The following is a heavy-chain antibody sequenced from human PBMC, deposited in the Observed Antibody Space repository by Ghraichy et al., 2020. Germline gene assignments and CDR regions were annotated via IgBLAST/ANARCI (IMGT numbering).Heavy chain of an antibody. CDR1: GFTFSSYV. CDR3: AKGIAAGTSTISYYYNGMDV. V-gene: IGHV3-23*01. CDR2: ISGSGGST. Sequence: GSLRLSCAASGFTFSSYVMSWVRQAPGKGLEWVSGISGSGGSTYYPDSVKGRFTISRDNSKNTLYLQMNSLRAEDTAVYYCAKGIAAGTSTISYYYNGMDVWGQGTTVTVSS. D-gene: IGHD6-13*01. J-gene: IGHJ6*02.